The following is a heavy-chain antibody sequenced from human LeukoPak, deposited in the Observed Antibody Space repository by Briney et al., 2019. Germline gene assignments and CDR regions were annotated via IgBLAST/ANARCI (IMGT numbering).Heavy chain of an antibody. Sequence: GGSLRLSCATSGFTFSSYGMHWVRQAPGKGLEWVAVIWYDGSNKYYADSVKGRFTISRDNSKNTLYLQMNSLRAEDTAVYYCARDKGYSYGNAFDIWGQGTMVTVSS. CDR1: GFTFSSYG. J-gene: IGHJ3*02. V-gene: IGHV3-33*01. CDR3: ARDKGYSYGNAFDI. D-gene: IGHD5-18*01. CDR2: IWYDGSNK.